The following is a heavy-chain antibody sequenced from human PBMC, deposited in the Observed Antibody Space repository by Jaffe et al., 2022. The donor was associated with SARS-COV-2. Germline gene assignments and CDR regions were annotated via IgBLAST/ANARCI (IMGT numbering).Heavy chain of an antibody. J-gene: IGHJ4*02. V-gene: IGHV4-34*01. D-gene: IGHD1-26*01. CDR1: GGSFSGYY. CDR2: INHSGST. Sequence: QVQLQQWGAGLLKPSETLSLTCAVYGGSFSGYYWSWIRQPPGKGLEWIGEINHSGSTNYNPSLKSRVTISVDTSKNQFSLKLSSVTAADTAVYYCARGQNKWEPLPFDYWGQGTLVTVSS. CDR3: ARGQNKWEPLPFDY.